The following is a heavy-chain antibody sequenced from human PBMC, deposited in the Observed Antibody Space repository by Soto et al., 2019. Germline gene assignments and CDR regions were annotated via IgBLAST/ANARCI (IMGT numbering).Heavy chain of an antibody. CDR2: IIPIFGTA. Sequence: VQLVQSGAEVKKPGSSVKVSCKASGGTFSSYAISWVRQAPGQWLEWMGGIIPIFGTANYAQKFQVRVTITADESTSTAYMELSSLRSEDTAVYYCARESRYCSGGSCYFLPGIDYWGQGTLVTVSS. V-gene: IGHV1-69*12. D-gene: IGHD2-15*01. J-gene: IGHJ4*02. CDR1: GGTFSSYA. CDR3: ARESRYCSGGSCYFLPGIDY.